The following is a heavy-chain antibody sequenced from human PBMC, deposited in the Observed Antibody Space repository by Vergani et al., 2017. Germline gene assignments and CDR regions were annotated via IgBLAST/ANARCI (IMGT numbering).Heavy chain of an antibody. CDR1: GFTVSSNY. D-gene: IGHD3-3*01. J-gene: IGHJ2*01. CDR3: AKPPDGGYYTWYFDL. Sequence: EVQLVESGGGLVQPGGSLRLSCAASGFTVSSNYMSWVRQAPGKGLEWVSVIYSGGSTYYADSVKGRFTISRHNSKNTLYLQMNSLRAEDTAVYYCAKPPDGGYYTWYFDLWGRGSLVTVYS. V-gene: IGHV3-53*04. CDR2: IYSGGST.